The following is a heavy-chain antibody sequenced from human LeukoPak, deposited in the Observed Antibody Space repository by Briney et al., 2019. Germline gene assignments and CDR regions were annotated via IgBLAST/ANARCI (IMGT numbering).Heavy chain of an antibody. J-gene: IGHJ4*02. Sequence: SETLSLTCTVSGGSISSSSYYWGWIRQPPGKGLEWIGSIYYSGSTYYNPSLKSRVTISVDTSKNQFSLKLSSATAADTAVYYCARHSRGYCSSTSCSRFFDYWGQGTLVTVSS. V-gene: IGHV4-39*01. CDR2: IYYSGST. CDR3: ARHSRGYCSSTSCSRFFDY. D-gene: IGHD2-2*01. CDR1: GGSISSSSYY.